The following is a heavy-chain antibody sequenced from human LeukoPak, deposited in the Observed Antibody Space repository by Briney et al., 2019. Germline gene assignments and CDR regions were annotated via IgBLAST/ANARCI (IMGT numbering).Heavy chain of an antibody. D-gene: IGHD2-15*01. Sequence: GGSLRLSGAAPGFTFSGSAMHWVRQASGKGLDWVRLIRSKANSYATAYAASVKGRFTISRDDSKNTAYLQMNSLKTEDTAVYSCTSRYCSGGSCYSFSDYWGQGTLVTVSS. V-gene: IGHV3-73*01. CDR3: TSRYCSGGSCYSFSDY. J-gene: IGHJ4*02. CDR1: GFTFSGSA. CDR2: IRSKANSYAT.